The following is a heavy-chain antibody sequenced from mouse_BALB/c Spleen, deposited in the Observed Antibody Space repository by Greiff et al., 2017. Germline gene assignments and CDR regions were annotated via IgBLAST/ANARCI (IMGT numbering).Heavy chain of an antibody. CDR2: ISYSGST. V-gene: IGHV3-8*02. D-gene: IGHD2-2*01. CDR1: GDSITSGY. J-gene: IGHJ2*01. CDR3: AMGLPPYY. Sequence: EVQRLESGPSLVKPSQTLSITCSVTGDSITSGYSNWVRKFPGNKLEYMGYISYSGSTYYNPSLKSRISITRDTSKNQNYLQLNSVTTEDTATYYCAMGLPPYYWGQGTTLTVSS.